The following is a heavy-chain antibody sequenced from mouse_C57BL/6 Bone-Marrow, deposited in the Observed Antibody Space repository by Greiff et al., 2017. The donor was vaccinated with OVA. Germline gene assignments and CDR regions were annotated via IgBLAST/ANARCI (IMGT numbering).Heavy chain of an antibody. J-gene: IGHJ2*01. D-gene: IGHD2-4*01. CDR1: GFTFSDYG. CDR2: ISSGSSNI. V-gene: IGHV5-17*01. CDR3: ARSDYDDFDY. Sequence: EVKLMESGGGLVKPGGSLKLSCAASGFTFSDYGMHWVRQAPEKGLEWVAYISSGSSNIYYADTVTGRFTISRDHAKNTLFLQMTSLRSYDTAIYYCARSDYDDFDYWGQGTTLTVSS.